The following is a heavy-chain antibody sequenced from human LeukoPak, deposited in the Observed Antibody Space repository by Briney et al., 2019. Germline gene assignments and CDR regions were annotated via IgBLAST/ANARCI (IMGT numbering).Heavy chain of an antibody. CDR2: ISGSGGST. CDR1: GFTFSSYA. D-gene: IGHD3-3*02. CDR3: AKLASLFGVVTPSTYYFDY. Sequence: PGGSLRLSYAASGFTFSSYAMSWVRQAPGKGLEWVSAISGSGGSTYYADSVKGRFTISRDNSKNTLYLQMNSLRAEDTAVYYCAKLASLFGVVTPSTYYFDYWGQGTLVTVSS. J-gene: IGHJ4*02. V-gene: IGHV3-23*01.